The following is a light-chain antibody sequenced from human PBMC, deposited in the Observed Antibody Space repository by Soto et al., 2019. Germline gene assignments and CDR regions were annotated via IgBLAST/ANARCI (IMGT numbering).Light chain of an antibody. J-gene: IGLJ1*01. CDR2: DNN. Sequence: QSVLTQPPSVSAAPGQKVTISCFGSSFNIGRNYVSWYQQFPGKVPKLLIYDNNKRPSGVSGRFSGSKSGNTASLTISGLQAEDEADYYCCSFTSSNTHVFGTGTKLTVL. CDR1: SFNIGRNY. V-gene: IGLV1-51*01. CDR3: CSFTSSNTHV.